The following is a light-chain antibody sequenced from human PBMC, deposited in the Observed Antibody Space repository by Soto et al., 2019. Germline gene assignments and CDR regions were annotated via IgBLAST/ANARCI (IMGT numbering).Light chain of an antibody. Sequence: DIPLTQSPSTLSASVGDRVTISCRASQSISNWLAWYQQKPGIAPKLLIYDASRLESGVPSRFSGTGSGTDFTLTISSLQPDDFATYYCQQYSHFSTFGQGTKVDIK. V-gene: IGKV1-5*03. CDR1: QSISNW. CDR2: DAS. CDR3: QQYSHFST. J-gene: IGKJ1*01.